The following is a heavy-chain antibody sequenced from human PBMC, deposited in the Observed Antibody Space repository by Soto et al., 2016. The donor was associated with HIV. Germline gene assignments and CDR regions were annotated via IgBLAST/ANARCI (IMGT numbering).Heavy chain of an antibody. CDR3: GVARRLTLVRGVILPDY. V-gene: IGHV1-46*01. D-gene: IGHD3-10*01. Sequence: QVQLVQSGAEVKKPGASVKVSCKASGYTFTSYGISWVRQAPGQGLEWMGMINPSSGSTSYAQKFQGRVTMTRDTSTSTVYMELSSLRSEDTAVYYCGVARRLTLVRGVILPDYWGQGTLVTVSS. CDR1: GYTFTSYG. J-gene: IGHJ4*02. CDR2: INPSSGST.